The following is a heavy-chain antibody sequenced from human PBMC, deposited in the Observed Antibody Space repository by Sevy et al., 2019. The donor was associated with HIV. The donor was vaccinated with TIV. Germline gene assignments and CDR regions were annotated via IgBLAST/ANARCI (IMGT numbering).Heavy chain of an antibody. CDR3: ATGGGITGTSDYYYYMDV. Sequence: ASVKVSCKVSGYTLTELSMHWVRQAPGKGLEWMGGFDPEDGETIYAQKFQGRVTMTGDTSTDTAYMELSSLRSEDTAVYYCATGGGITGTSDYYYYMDVWGKGTTVTVSS. V-gene: IGHV1-24*01. CDR2: FDPEDGET. D-gene: IGHD1-20*01. J-gene: IGHJ6*03. CDR1: GYTLTELS.